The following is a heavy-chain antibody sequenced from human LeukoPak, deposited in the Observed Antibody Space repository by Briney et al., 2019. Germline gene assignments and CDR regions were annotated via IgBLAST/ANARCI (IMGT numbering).Heavy chain of an antibody. CDR1: GFTFNTYG. CDR2: INHSGST. CDR3: ARESWGWFGENNWFDP. D-gene: IGHD3-10*01. V-gene: IGHV4-34*01. Sequence: PGGSLRLSCAASGFTFNTYGMSWVRQPPGKGLEWIGEINHSGSTSYNPSLKSRVTISVDTSKNQFSLKLSSVTAADTAVYYCARESWGWFGENNWFDPWGQGTLVTVSS. J-gene: IGHJ5*02.